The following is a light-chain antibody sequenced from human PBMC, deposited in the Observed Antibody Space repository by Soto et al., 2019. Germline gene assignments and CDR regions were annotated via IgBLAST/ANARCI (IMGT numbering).Light chain of an antibody. J-gene: IGKJ4*01. V-gene: IGKV3-11*01. CDR1: QSVSSY. CDR2: DAS. CDR3: EQRSNWPPLT. Sequence: EIVLTQSPATLSLSPGERATLSCRASQSVSSYLAWYQHKPGQAHRLLIYDASNSATGIPARFCGSGSGTDFKPSITGLVPEDFAVYDCEQRSNWPPLTFGRGTKVEIK.